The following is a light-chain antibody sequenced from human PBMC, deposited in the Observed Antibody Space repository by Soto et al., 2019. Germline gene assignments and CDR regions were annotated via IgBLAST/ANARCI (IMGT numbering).Light chain of an antibody. CDR1: QSIDDY. V-gene: IGKV1-39*01. Sequence: DIQLTQSPSSLSASVGDRVTITCRASQSIDDYVNWYQQKPGKAPSLLIYATSNLQSGVPSRFSGSGSGTDFTITISSLQPEDFATYYCQQTYITPLSTFGPGTRVD. CDR3: QQTYITPLST. J-gene: IGKJ3*01. CDR2: ATS.